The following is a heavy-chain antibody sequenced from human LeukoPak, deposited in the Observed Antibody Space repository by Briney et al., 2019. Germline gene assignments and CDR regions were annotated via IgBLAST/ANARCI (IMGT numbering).Heavy chain of an antibody. V-gene: IGHV3-23*01. CDR3: AKWGDYDVLTGYYVSDY. CDR2: ITGGGSGI. CDR1: GFTFSNYA. D-gene: IGHD3-9*01. Sequence: GASLRLSCAASGFTFSNYAMSWVRQAPGKGLEWASAITGGGSGIYYADSMKSRFTISRDNSKNTLYLQINSLRAEDTAVYYCAKWGDYDVLTGYYVSDYWGQGTLVTVSS. J-gene: IGHJ4*02.